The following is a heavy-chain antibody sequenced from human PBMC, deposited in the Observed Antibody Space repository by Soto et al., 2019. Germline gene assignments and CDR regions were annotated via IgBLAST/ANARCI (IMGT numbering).Heavy chain of an antibody. V-gene: IGHV1-46*01. CDR2: LNPAGGST. D-gene: IGHD3-22*01. J-gene: IGHJ4*02. Sequence: QVQLVQSGAEVKKPGAPVKVSCKTSGYTFINYYVHWVRQAPGQGLEWMGILNPAGGSTTYARKFEGRVAMTRDTSTSTVYMELSSLRSEDTAMYYCARDSRYDSSGYCLDCWGQGTLVTVSS. CDR3: ARDSRYDSSGYCLDC. CDR1: GYTFINYY.